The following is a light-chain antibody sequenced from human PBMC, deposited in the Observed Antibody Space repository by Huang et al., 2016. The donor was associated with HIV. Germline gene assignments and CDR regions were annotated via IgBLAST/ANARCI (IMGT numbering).Light chain of an antibody. J-gene: IGKJ5*01. V-gene: IGKV3-11*01. Sequence: ETVLTQSPATLSLSPGERATLSCRASQSVNSFLAWYQQKPGQAPRLLIYDASNRATGIPARFSGSGSGTDFTLTISSLEPEDFAVYYCQHRSNWPITFGQGTRLEIK. CDR2: DAS. CDR1: QSVNSF. CDR3: QHRSNWPIT.